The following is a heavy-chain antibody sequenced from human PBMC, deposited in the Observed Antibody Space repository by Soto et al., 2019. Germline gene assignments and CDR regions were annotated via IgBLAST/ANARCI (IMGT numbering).Heavy chain of an antibody. CDR2: ISGSGGST. CDR3: EKKTTTFDP. Sequence: EVQLLESGGDLVQPGGSLRLSCAASGFTFSTRAMSWVRQAPGRGLEWVSVISGSGGSTSYADSVKGRFIISRDNSKNMLYLQMNSLRAEDTAIYYCEKKTTTFDPWGQGTLVTVS. V-gene: IGHV3-23*01. D-gene: IGHD4-17*01. J-gene: IGHJ5*02. CDR1: GFTFSTRA.